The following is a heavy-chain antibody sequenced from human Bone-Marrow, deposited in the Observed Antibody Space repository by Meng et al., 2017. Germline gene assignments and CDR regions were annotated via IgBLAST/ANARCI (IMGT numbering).Heavy chain of an antibody. Sequence: GESLKISCTASGFTFGDYAMSWFRQAPGKGLEWVGFIRSKAYGGTTEYAASVKGRFTISRDDSKSIAYLQMNSLKTEDTAVYYCTRDQGYCSSISCPVPDAFDIWGQGTMVTVSS. CDR2: IRSKAYGGTT. J-gene: IGHJ3*02. D-gene: IGHD2-2*01. CDR1: GFTFGDYA. CDR3: TRDQGYCSSISCPVPDAFDI. V-gene: IGHV3-49*03.